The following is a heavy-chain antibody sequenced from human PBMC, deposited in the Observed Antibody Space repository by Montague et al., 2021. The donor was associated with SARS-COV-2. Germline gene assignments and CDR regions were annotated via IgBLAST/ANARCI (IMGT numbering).Heavy chain of an antibody. V-gene: IGHV4-34*01. CDR2: INHGGIT. D-gene: IGHD3-10*01. Sequence: SETLSLTCAVYGGSFSGYHWNWIHQPPGKGLEWIGEINHGGITNYNPSLKSRLTISADTSKNQFSLKLTSVAAADTAVYYCARLRDGVVPSPILGVGPYYSYYYMDVWGRGTTVTVSS. J-gene: IGHJ6*03. CDR3: ARLRDGVVPSPILGVGPYYSYYYMDV. CDR1: GGSFSGYH.